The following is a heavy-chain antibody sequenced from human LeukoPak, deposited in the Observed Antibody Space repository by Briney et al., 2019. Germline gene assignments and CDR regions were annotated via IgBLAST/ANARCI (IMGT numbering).Heavy chain of an antibody. Sequence: PSETLSLTCAVYGGSFSGYYWSWIRQPPGKGLEWIGEINHSGSTNYNPSLKSRVTISVDTSKNQFSLKLSSVTAADTAVYYCARHIAYYYDSSGQEDAFDIWGQGTMVTVSS. D-gene: IGHD3-22*01. CDR2: INHSGST. J-gene: IGHJ3*02. CDR1: GGSFSGYY. V-gene: IGHV4-34*01. CDR3: ARHIAYYYDSSGQEDAFDI.